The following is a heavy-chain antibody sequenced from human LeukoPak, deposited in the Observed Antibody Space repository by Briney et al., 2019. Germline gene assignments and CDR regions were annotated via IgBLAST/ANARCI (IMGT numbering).Heavy chain of an antibody. D-gene: IGHD3-10*01. CDR2: IFYSGST. CDR1: GGSISSSNW. CDR3: AKSNGYGLVDI. J-gene: IGHJ3*02. V-gene: IGHV4-4*02. Sequence: SGTQSLTCAVSGGSISSSNWWSWVRQPPGKGLEWIGNIFYSGSTYYSPSLRSRVTISLDTSRNQFSLKLNSVTAADTAVYYCAKSNGYGLVDIWGQGTMVTVSS.